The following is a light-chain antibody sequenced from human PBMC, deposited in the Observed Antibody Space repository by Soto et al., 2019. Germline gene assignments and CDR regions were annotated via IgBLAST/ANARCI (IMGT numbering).Light chain of an antibody. CDR3: AAWDVSLVV. CDR2: SDN. V-gene: IGLV1-44*01. J-gene: IGLJ2*01. Sequence: QSVLTQPPSVSGTPGQRVTISCSGSSSNIGTNTVIWYQQLPGAAPKLLIYSDNQRPSWVPDRFSGSKSGTSASLAISGLQSEDEADYYCAAWDVSLVVFGGGTKLTVL. CDR1: SSNIGTNT.